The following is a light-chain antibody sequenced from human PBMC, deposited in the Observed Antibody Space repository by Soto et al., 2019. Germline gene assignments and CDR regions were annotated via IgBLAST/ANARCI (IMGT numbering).Light chain of an antibody. V-gene: IGLV3-21*02. CDR1: NIGSKS. CDR3: QVWDISSDHVV. Sequence: SYELTQPPSVSVAPGQTARLTCAGNNIGSKSVHWYQQRPGQAPVLVVYDDSGRPSGIPERFSGTNSGSTATLTISRVEGGDEADYFCQVWDISSDHVVFGGRTKVTVL. CDR2: DDS. J-gene: IGLJ2*01.